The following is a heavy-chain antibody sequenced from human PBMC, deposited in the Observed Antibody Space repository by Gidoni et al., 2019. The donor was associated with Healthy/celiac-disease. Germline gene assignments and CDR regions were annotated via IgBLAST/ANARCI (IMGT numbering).Heavy chain of an antibody. CDR2: ISGSGGST. V-gene: IGHV3-23*01. J-gene: IGHJ4*02. D-gene: IGHD3-22*01. CDR1: GFTFSSYA. CDR3: AKDLRLTMIPEYFDY. Sequence: EVQLLESGGGLVQPGGSLRLSCAASGFTFSSYAMSWVRQAPGKGLEWVSAISGSGGSTYYADSVKGRFTISRDNSKNTLYLKMNSLRAEDTAVYYCAKDLRLTMIPEYFDYWGQGTLVTVSS.